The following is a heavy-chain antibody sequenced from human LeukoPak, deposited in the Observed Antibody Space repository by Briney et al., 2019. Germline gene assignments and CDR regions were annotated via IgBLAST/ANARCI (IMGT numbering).Heavy chain of an antibody. CDR1: GFTFSDYY. J-gene: IGHJ4*02. CDR3: ARENLGRYYDFWSGYYTRGS. D-gene: IGHD3-3*01. CDR2: ISSSGSTI. Sequence: GGSLRLSCAASGFTFSDYYMSWIRQAPGKGLEWVSYISSSGSTIYYADSVKGRFTISRDNAKNSLYLQMNSLRAEDTAVYYCARENLGRYYDFWSGYYTRGSGGQGTLVTVSS. V-gene: IGHV3-11*04.